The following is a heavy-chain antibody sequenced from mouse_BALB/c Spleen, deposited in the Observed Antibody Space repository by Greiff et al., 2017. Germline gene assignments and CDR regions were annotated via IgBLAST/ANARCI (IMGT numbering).Heavy chain of an antibody. D-gene: IGHD2-4*01. Sequence: EVQLQESGGGLVQPGGSRKLSCAASGFTFSSFGMHWVRQAPEKGLEWVAYISSGSSTIYYADTVKGRFTISRDNPKNTLFLQMTSLRSEDTAMYYCARGDYDGGYAMDYWGQGTSVTVSS. J-gene: IGHJ4*01. CDR3: ARGDYDGGYAMDY. V-gene: IGHV5-17*02. CDR1: GFTFSSFG. CDR2: ISSGSSTI.